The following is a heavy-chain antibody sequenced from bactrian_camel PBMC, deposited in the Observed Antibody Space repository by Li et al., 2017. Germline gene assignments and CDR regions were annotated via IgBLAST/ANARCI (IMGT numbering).Heavy chain of an antibody. V-gene: IGHV3S40*01. Sequence: LVESGGDLVQPGGSLRLSCAAAGFTFNSYDMSWVRHAPGKGLEWVSGIDRGGSNTYYADSVEGRFTISHDIAKNTLFLQMNNLKPEDGGTYYCAVGEGSAAHCRRWIGSPSDYGAPLGQGTQVTVS. D-gene: IGHD4*01. CDR2: IDRGGSNT. CDR1: GFTFNSYD. J-gene: IGHJ4*01.